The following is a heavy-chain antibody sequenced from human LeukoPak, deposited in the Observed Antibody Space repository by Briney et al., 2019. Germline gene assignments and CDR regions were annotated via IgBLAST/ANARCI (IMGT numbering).Heavy chain of an antibody. CDR1: GYSISTGYY. J-gene: IGHJ4*02. Sequence: SETLSLTCTVSGYSISTGYYWDWIRQPPGKGLEWIGTFYHSGSTNYNPSLKSRVTISVDTSKNQFSLKLSSVAAADTAVYYCARRNTPYGDLPDYWGQGTLVTVSS. V-gene: IGHV4-38-2*02. D-gene: IGHD4-17*01. CDR3: ARRNTPYGDLPDY. CDR2: FYHSGST.